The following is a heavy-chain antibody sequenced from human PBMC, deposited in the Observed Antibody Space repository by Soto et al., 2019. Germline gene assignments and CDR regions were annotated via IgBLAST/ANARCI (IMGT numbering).Heavy chain of an antibody. D-gene: IGHD3-22*01. CDR1: GFTFSRYS. J-gene: IGHJ4*02. CDR2: ISASSSTI. Sequence: GGSLRLSCAASGFTFSRYSMSWVRQAPGKGLEWVAYISASSSTIEYADSVKGRFTISRDNAKKSLFLQMNSLRDEGTAVYYCARVGSDSSGPYYFDCWGQGTLVTVSS. V-gene: IGHV3-48*02. CDR3: ARVGSDSSGPYYFDC.